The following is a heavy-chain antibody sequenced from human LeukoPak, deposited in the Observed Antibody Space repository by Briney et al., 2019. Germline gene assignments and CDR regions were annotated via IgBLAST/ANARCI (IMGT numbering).Heavy chain of an antibody. D-gene: IGHD6-19*01. CDR3: ATDRGGGWYGGLDY. CDR2: ISFDGVNE. CDR1: GFTFSSFG. J-gene: IGHJ4*02. Sequence: GGSLRLSCAASGFTFSSFGMHWVRQAPGKGLEWVSLISFDGVNEHYTASVKGRFTISRDNSKDTLYLQMNSLSTADTAVYYCATDRGGGWYGGLDYWGQGTLVTVSS. V-gene: IGHV3-30*03.